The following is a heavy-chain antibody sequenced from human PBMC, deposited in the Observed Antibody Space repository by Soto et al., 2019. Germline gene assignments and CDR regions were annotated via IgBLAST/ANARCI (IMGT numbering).Heavy chain of an antibody. V-gene: IGHV4-31*03. D-gene: IGHD3-10*01. J-gene: IGHJ5*02. CDR3: AREGSGYYGSGGYSGWFDP. Sequence: QVQLQESGPGLVKPSQTLSLTCTVSGGSISSGGYYWSWIRQHPGKGLDWIGYIYYSGSTYYNPSHKSRVTISVDTSKNRFSLKLSAVTAADTAVYYCAREGSGYYGSGGYSGWFDPWGQGTLVTVSS. CDR2: IYYSGST. CDR1: GGSISSGGYY.